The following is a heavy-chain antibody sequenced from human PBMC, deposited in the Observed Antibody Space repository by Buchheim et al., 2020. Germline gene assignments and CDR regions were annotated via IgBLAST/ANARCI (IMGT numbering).Heavy chain of an antibody. J-gene: IGHJ4*02. D-gene: IGHD3-3*01. Sequence: QVQLQQWGAGLLKPSETLSLTCAVYGGSFSGYYWSWIRQPPGKGLEWIGEINHSGSTNYNPSLKSRVTISVDTSKNQFHLKLSSVTAADTAVYYCARASRFLEWLSQDYWGQGTL. CDR1: GGSFSGYY. CDR2: INHSGST. CDR3: ARASRFLEWLSQDY. V-gene: IGHV4-34*01.